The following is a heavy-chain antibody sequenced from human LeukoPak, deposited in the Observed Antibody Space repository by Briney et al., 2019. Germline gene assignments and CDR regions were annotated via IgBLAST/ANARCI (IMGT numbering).Heavy chain of an antibody. J-gene: IGHJ4*02. CDR1: GYTFTSYA. Sequence: ASVKVSCKASGYTFTSYAMHWVRQAPGQRLEWMGWINAGNGNTKYSQKFQGRVTITRDTSASTAYMELSSLRSEDTAVYYCARENRGYSGYDFGQYYFDYWGQGTLVTVSS. CDR3: ARENRGYSGYDFGQYYFDY. V-gene: IGHV1-3*01. CDR2: INAGNGNT. D-gene: IGHD5-12*01.